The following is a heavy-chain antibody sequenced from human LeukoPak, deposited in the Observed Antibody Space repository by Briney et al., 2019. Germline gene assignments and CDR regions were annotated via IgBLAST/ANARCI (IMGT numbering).Heavy chain of an antibody. J-gene: IGHJ3*02. CDR2: ISGGGSDI. D-gene: IGHD2-2*01. Sequence: GGSLRLSCAASGFTFSDYYMTWIRQTPGKGPEWVSYISGGGSDINYGDSVKGRFTISRDNAKNSLYLQMNSLRAEDTAVYYCARGKYPGAFDIWGQGTMVTVSS. V-gene: IGHV3-11*04. CDR3: ARGKYPGAFDI. CDR1: GFTFSDYY.